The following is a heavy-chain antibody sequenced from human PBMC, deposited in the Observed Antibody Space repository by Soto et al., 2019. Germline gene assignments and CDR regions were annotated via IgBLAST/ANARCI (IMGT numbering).Heavy chain of an antibody. D-gene: IGHD6-13*01. Sequence: GGSLRLSCAASGFTFSSYSMNWVRQAPGKGLEWVSSISSSSSYIYYADSVKGRFTISRDNAKNSLYLQMNSLRAEDTAVYYCARVRGVFRDVLAAAGLNDYWGQGTLVTVSS. CDR1: GFTFSSYS. CDR2: ISSSSSYI. CDR3: ARVRGVFRDVLAAAGLNDY. V-gene: IGHV3-21*01. J-gene: IGHJ4*02.